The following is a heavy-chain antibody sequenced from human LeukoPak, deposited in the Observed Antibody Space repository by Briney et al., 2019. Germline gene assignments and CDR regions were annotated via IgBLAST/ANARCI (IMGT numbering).Heavy chain of an antibody. CDR1: GFTFSSYA. V-gene: IGHV3-23*01. J-gene: IGHJ4*02. Sequence: GGSLRLSCAASGFTFSSYAMSWVRQAPGKGLEWVSAISGSGGSTYYADSVKGRFTISRGNSKNTLYLQMNSLRAEDTAVYYCAKDVKYYYDSSGYHYLDYWGQGTLVTVSS. D-gene: IGHD3-22*01. CDR3: AKDVKYYYDSSGYHYLDY. CDR2: ISGSGGST.